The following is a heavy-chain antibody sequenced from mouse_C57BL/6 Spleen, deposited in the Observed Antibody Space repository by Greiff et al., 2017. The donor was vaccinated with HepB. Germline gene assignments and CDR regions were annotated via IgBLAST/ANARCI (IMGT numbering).Heavy chain of an antibody. V-gene: IGHV1-5*01. Sequence: EVKLQESGAVLARPGASVKMSCKTSGYTFTSYWMHWVKQRPGQGLEWIGAIYPGNSDTSYNQKFKGKAKLTAVTSASTAYMELSSLTNEDSAVYFFTRERIYYDYDGFAYWGQGTLVTVSA. CDR3: TRERIYYDYDGFAY. D-gene: IGHD2-4*01. CDR2: IYPGNSDT. J-gene: IGHJ3*01. CDR1: GYTFTSYW.